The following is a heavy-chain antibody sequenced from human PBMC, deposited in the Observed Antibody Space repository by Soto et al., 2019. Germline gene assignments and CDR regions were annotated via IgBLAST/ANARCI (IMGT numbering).Heavy chain of an antibody. V-gene: IGHV1-2*04. J-gene: IGHJ6*02. CDR3: ARSHRYCSSTSCYYYYGMDV. D-gene: IGHD2-2*01. CDR1: GYTFTGYY. Sequence: QVQLVQSGAEVKKPGASVKVSCKASGYTFTGYYMHWVRQAPGQGLEWMGWINPNSGGTNYAQKFQGWVTMTRDTSISTAYMELSRLRSDDTAVYYCARSHRYCSSTSCYYYYGMDVWGQGTTVTVSS. CDR2: INPNSGGT.